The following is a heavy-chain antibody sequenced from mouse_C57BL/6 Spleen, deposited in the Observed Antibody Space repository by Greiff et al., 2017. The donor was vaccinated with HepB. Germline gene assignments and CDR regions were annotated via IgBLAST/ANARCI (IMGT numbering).Heavy chain of an antibody. CDR2: IYPRSGNT. J-gene: IGHJ3*01. CDR1: GYTFTSYG. Sequence: QVQLQQSGAELARPGASVKLSCKASGYTFTSYGISWVKQRTGQGLEWIGEIYPRSGNTYYNEKFKGKATLTEDKSSSTAYMELRSLTSEDSAVYFCARYGYYETRGFAYWGQGTLVTVSA. CDR3: ARYGYYETRGFAY. D-gene: IGHD2-3*01. V-gene: IGHV1-81*01.